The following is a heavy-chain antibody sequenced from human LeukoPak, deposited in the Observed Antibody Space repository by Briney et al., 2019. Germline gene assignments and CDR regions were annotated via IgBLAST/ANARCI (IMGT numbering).Heavy chain of an antibody. Sequence: ASLRVSSTASVYTFSANYIHWVRQAPGQGLEYIGWINPNSGGTDYAQKLQGRVTMTRDTSISTAYMELSRLRSDDTAVYYCARVRSGYDAFDIWGQGTMVTVSS. V-gene: IGHV1-2*02. CDR2: INPNSGGT. J-gene: IGHJ3*02. CDR3: ARVRSGYDAFDI. CDR1: VYTFSANY. D-gene: IGHD5-12*01.